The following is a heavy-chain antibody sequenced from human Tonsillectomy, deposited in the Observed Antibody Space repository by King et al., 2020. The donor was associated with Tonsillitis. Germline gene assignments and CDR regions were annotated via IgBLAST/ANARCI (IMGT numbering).Heavy chain of an antibody. D-gene: IGHD2-15*01. CDR1: GYNFNVYW. CDR3: ARMSAGGYNWFDS. V-gene: IGHV5-51*01. J-gene: IGHJ5*01. CDR2: IFPGDSDT. Sequence: QLVQSGAEIKKPGESLKISCKDSGYNFNVYWIDWVRQVPGKGLEWMGTIFPGDSDTRYSPSFQGQVTMSVDQSNNTAHLQWNRLKASDTAIYYCARMSAGGYNWFDSWGQGTLVTVSS.